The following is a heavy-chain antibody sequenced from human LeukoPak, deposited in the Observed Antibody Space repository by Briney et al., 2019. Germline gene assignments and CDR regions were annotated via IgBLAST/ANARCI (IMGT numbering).Heavy chain of an antibody. Sequence: ASVKVSCKASGYTFTSYGISWVRQAPGQGLEWMGWISAYNGNTNYAQKLQGRVTMTTDTSTSTAYMELRSLRSDDTAVYYCARGVGARGRYYYGSGSYPTGHRFDPWGPGTLVTVSS. CDR2: ISAYNGNT. J-gene: IGHJ5*02. CDR1: GYTFTSYG. CDR3: ARGVGARGRYYYGSGSYPTGHRFDP. V-gene: IGHV1-18*01. D-gene: IGHD3-10*01.